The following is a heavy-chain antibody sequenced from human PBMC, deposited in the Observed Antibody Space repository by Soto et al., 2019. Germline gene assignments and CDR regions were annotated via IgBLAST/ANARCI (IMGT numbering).Heavy chain of an antibody. Sequence: EVQLLESGGGLVQPGGSLRLSYAASGFSFSSYAMSWVRQAPGKGLEWVSTISGSGVSTYYADSVKGRFAISRDNSKNTLHLQMNSLRGEDTAVYYCAKGDTGFDPWGQGTLVTVSS. CDR3: AKGDTGFDP. CDR1: GFSFSSYA. J-gene: IGHJ5*02. V-gene: IGHV3-23*01. CDR2: ISGSGVST.